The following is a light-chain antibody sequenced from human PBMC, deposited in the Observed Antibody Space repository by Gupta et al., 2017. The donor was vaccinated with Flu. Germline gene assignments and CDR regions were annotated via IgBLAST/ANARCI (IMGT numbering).Light chain of an antibody. V-gene: IGKV3-11*01. CDR2: DAS. Sequence: EIVLTQSPATLSLSPGERATLSCRASQSVRSYLVWYQQKPGQAPRLLIYDASNRDTGIPARFSGSGSGKDLALTISSREPEDFAVYYCQQRRNWPQVTFGGGTKVEIK. CDR1: QSVRSY. J-gene: IGKJ4*01. CDR3: QQRRNWPQVT.